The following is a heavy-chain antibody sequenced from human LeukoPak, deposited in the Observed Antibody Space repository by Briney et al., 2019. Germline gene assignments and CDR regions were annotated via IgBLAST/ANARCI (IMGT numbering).Heavy chain of an antibody. J-gene: IGHJ6*03. CDR3: ARDGLRYSGYDGDYMDV. Sequence: GGSLRLSCAAPGFTFSSYSMNWVRQAPGKGLEWVSYISSSSSTIYYADSVKGRFTISRDNAKNSLYLQMNSLRAEDTAVYYCARDGLRYSGYDGDYMDVWGKGTTVTVSS. D-gene: IGHD5-12*01. CDR2: ISSSSSTI. V-gene: IGHV3-48*01. CDR1: GFTFSSYS.